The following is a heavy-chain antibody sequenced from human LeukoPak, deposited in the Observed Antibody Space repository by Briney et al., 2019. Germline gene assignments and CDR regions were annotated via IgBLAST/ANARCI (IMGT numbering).Heavy chain of an antibody. Sequence: PGGSLRLSCTASGFSFSRYSMNWGRQAPGKGLEWISYIRSDGTTIYYADAVKGRFTISRDNARNSLSLQMNSLRAEDTAVYYCARDPAMQTWLSAYYFDYWGQGTQVTVSS. CDR2: IRSDGTTI. CDR3: ARDPAMQTWLSAYYFDY. CDR1: GFSFSRYS. V-gene: IGHV3-48*01. D-gene: IGHD3-22*01. J-gene: IGHJ4*02.